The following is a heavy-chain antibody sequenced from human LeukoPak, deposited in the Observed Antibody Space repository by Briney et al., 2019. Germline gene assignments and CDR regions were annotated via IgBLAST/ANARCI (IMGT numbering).Heavy chain of an antibody. V-gene: IGHV3-23*01. CDR1: GFTFANYA. Sequence: GGSLRLSCIASGFTFANYAMTWVRQAPGKGLEWVSAIGGSGADTYYADAVKGRFTVSRDDSKNTLFLRMNSLRVEDTATYYCVKGRESHNGIWDAFDIWGQGTMVTVSS. CDR3: VKGRESHNGIWDAFDI. J-gene: IGHJ3*02. D-gene: IGHD1-26*01. CDR2: IGGSGADT.